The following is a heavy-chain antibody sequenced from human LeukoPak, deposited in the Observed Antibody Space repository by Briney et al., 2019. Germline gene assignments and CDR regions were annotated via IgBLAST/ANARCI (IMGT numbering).Heavy chain of an antibody. J-gene: IGHJ4*02. CDR1: GGSISSYY. Sequence: SETLSLTCTVSGGSISSYYWSWIRQPPGKGLEWIGYIYYSGSTYYNPSLKSRFTISVDTSKNQFSLKLSSVTAADTAVYYCASGPKGRLPNYFDYWGQGTLVTVSS. CDR3: ASGPKGRLPNYFDY. CDR2: IYYSGST. V-gene: IGHV4-59*12.